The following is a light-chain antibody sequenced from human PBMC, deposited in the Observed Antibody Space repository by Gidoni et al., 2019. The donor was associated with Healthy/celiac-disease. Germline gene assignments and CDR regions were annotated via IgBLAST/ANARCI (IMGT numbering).Light chain of an antibody. Sequence: EIVLTQSPGTLSLSPGGRATLSCRASQSVSSSYLAWYQQKPGQAPRLLIYGASSRATGIPDRFSGSGSGTDFTLTISRLEPEDFAVYYCQPYGSSPWTFGQGTKVEIK. V-gene: IGKV3-20*01. CDR1: QSVSSSY. CDR3: QPYGSSPWT. CDR2: GAS. J-gene: IGKJ1*01.